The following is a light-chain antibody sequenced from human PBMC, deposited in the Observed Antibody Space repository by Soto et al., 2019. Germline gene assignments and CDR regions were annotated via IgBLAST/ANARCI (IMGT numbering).Light chain of an antibody. CDR2: DAS. CDR1: QDIANS. Sequence: DIQVTQSTSSLSASIGDRVILTCQARQDIANSLNWYQHKPGKAPQLLIDDASNLERGVPARFSGSGAGTEFTLTISSLHPDDFATYYCQQDNSYSGTFGQGTKVDIK. V-gene: IGKV1-33*01. CDR3: QQDNSYSGT. J-gene: IGKJ1*01.